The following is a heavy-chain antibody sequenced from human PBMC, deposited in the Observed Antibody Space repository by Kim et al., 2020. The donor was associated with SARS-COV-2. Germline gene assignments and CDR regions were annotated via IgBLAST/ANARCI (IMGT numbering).Heavy chain of an antibody. Sequence: SVKVSCKASGGTFSSYAISWVRQAPGQGLEWMGGIIPIFGTANYAQKFQGRVTITADESTSTAYMELSSLRSEDTAVYYCAVIGGFISAVERFNNYYYGMDVWGQGTTVTVSS. J-gene: IGHJ6*02. CDR3: AVIGGFISAVERFNNYYYGMDV. CDR1: GGTFSSYA. CDR2: IIPIFGTA. V-gene: IGHV1-69*13. D-gene: IGHD3-16*01.